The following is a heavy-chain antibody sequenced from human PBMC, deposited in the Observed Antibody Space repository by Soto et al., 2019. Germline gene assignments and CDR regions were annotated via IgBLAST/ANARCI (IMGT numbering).Heavy chain of an antibody. Sequence: QIQLVQSGGEVKKPGASVKVSCKSSGYNFISHSITWVRQAPGQGLEWMGRISAYNGNTNYAQKLQGRVTMTTDTSTNTAYMELRSLRSDDTAVYYCARGAFCGGAPGCRDMDVWGQGTTVTVPS. J-gene: IGHJ6*02. CDR2: ISAYNGNT. V-gene: IGHV1-18*01. CDR3: ARGAFCGGAPGCRDMDV. D-gene: IGHD2-21*01. CDR1: GYNFISHS.